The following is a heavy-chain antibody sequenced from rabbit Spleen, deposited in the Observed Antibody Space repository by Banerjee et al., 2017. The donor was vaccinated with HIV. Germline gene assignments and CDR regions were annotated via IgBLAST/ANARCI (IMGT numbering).Heavy chain of an antibody. Sequence: QEQLVESGGGLVQPEGSLTLTCKASGVSFSGDSYMCWVRQAPGKGLEWIACINASTGKPVYATWAKGRFTISRTSSTTVTLQMTSLTAADTATYLCARDLVGVIGWNFNLWGPGTLVTVS. CDR1: GVSFSGDSY. V-gene: IGHV1S45*01. CDR3: ARDLVGVIGWNFNL. CDR2: INASTGKP. D-gene: IGHD1-1*01. J-gene: IGHJ4*01.